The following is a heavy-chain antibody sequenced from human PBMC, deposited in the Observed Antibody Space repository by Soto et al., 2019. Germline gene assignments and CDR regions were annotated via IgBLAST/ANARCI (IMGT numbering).Heavy chain of an antibody. CDR2: IYYSGST. V-gene: IGHV4-31*03. CDR3: ARETPYVWGSYRYQDYFDY. J-gene: IGHJ4*02. Sequence: SETLSLTCTVSGGSISSGGYYWSWIRQHPGKGLEWIGYIYYSGSTYYNPSLKSRVTISVDTSKNQFSLKLSSVTAADTAVYYCARETPYVWGSYRYQDYFDYWGQGTLVTVSS. D-gene: IGHD3-16*02. CDR1: GGSISSGGYY.